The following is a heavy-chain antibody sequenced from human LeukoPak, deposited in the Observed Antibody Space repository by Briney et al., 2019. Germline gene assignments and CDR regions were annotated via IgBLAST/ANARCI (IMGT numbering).Heavy chain of an antibody. V-gene: IGHV3-7*01. D-gene: IGHD3-10*01. J-gene: IGHJ6*02. CDR1: GFTFSSYW. CDR3: ARDYYGSGSYYNHHGMDV. Sequence: GGSLRLSCAASGFTFSSYWMSWVRQAPGKGLEWVANIKQDGSEKYYVDSVKGRFTISRDNAKNSLYLQMNSLRAEDTAVYYCARDYYGSGSYYNHHGMDVWGQGTTVTVSS. CDR2: IKQDGSEK.